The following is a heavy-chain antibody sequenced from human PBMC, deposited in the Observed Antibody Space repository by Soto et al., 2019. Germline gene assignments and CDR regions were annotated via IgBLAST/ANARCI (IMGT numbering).Heavy chain of an antibody. CDR3: ARSQGSSTSLEIYYYYYYGMDV. D-gene: IGHD2-2*01. V-gene: IGHV1-69*01. CDR2: IIPISGTA. Sequence: QVQLVQSGAEVKKPGSSVKVSCKASGGTFSSYAISWVRQAPGQGLEWMGGIIPISGTANKAQKIQGRVTITADESTSTAYMELSSLRSEDAAVYYCARSQGSSTSLEIYYYYYYGMDVWGQGTTVTVSS. J-gene: IGHJ6*02. CDR1: GGTFSSYA.